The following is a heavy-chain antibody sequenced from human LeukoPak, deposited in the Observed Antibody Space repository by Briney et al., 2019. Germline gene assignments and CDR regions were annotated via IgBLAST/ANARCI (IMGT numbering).Heavy chain of an antibody. D-gene: IGHD3-16*02. CDR2: ISRSGSTI. V-gene: IGHV3-48*03. J-gene: IGHJ3*02. CDR1: GFTFSSYE. Sequence: GGSLRLSCAASGFTFSSYEMNWVRQAPGKGLEWVSYISRSGSTIYYADSVKGRFTISRDNAKNSLYLQMNSLRAEDTAVYYCARSRDYVWGSYRYRGAFDIWGQGTMVTVSS. CDR3: ARSRDYVWGSYRYRGAFDI.